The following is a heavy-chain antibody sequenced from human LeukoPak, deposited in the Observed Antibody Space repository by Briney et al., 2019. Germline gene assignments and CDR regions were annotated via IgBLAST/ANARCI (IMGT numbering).Heavy chain of an antibody. CDR1: GFTFSGSG. J-gene: IGHJ4*02. Sequence: GGSLRLSCAASGFTFSGSGMHWVRQASGKGLEWVGRIRSKANSYATEYAASVKGRFTISRDDSKNTAYLQMNSLKTEDTAVYYCTGGHSGYDSIYLGYWGQGTLVTVS. D-gene: IGHD5-12*01. CDR2: IRSKANSYAT. V-gene: IGHV3-73*01. CDR3: TGGHSGYDSIYLGY.